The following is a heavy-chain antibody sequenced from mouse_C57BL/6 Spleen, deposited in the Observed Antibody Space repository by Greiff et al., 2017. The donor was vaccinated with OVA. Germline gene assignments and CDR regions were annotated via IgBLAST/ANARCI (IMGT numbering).Heavy chain of an antibody. D-gene: IGHD2-5*01. J-gene: IGHJ1*03. CDR2: ISSGGSYT. Sequence: EVKLVESGGDLVKPGGSLKLSCAASGFTFSSYGMSWVRQTPDKRLEWVATISSGGSYTYYPDSVKGRFTISRDNAKNTLYLQMSSLKSEDTAMYYCARHEYYSNYEGYFDVWGTETTVTVSS. CDR3: ARHEYYSNYEGYFDV. CDR1: GFTFSSYG. V-gene: IGHV5-6*02.